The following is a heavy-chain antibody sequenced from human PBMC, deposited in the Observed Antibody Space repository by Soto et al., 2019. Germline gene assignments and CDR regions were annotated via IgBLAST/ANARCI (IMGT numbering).Heavy chain of an antibody. J-gene: IGHJ3*02. V-gene: IGHV3-30-3*01. CDR2: ISYDGSNK. CDR1: GFTFSSYA. CDR3: ARELGYCSSTSCYTAFDI. Sequence: GGSLRLSCAASGFTFSSYAVHWVRQAPGKGLEWVAVISYDGSNKYYADSVKGRFTISRDNSKNTLYLQMNSLRAEDTAVYYCARELGYCSSTSCYTAFDIWGQGTMVTVSS. D-gene: IGHD2-2*02.